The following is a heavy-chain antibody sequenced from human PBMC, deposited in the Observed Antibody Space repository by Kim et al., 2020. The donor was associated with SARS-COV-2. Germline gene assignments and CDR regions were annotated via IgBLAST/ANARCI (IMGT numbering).Heavy chain of an antibody. CDR2: GRN. Sequence: GRNNYNPSRKSRVTVSVDMSKNPFSLKLTSVTAADTAVYYCARYRALDTWGQGTLVTVSS. CDR3: ARYRALDT. D-gene: IGHD3-16*02. V-gene: IGHV4-4*09. J-gene: IGHJ5*02.